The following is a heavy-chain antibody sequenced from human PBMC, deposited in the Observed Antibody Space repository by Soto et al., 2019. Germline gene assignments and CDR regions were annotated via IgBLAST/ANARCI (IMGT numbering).Heavy chain of an antibody. D-gene: IGHD2-21*01. CDR3: ATVPPRIVVTVLPIPT. CDR1: GDSISSTHW. CDR2: VYHTGST. Sequence: QVYLRQSGPGLVKPSGTLSLTCTVSGDSISSTHWWTWVRQTPEKGLEWIGEVYHTGSTSYNPSLRGRVNIAVDKSNNQFSLMMTSVTDADTAVYYWATVPPRIVVTVLPIPTWGQGTLVSVIS. J-gene: IGHJ5*02. V-gene: IGHV4-4*02.